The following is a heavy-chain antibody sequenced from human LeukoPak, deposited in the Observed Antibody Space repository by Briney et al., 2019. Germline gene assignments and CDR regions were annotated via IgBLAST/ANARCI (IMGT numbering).Heavy chain of an antibody. V-gene: IGHV3-66*01. J-gene: IGHJ1*01. CDR3: VRARHCGADCTPGNVQH. D-gene: IGHD2-21*02. CDR2: IYSGGTT. CDR1: GFTIRRNY. Sequence: GGSLRLSCTASGFTIRRNYMSWGRQAPGKGLEWVSLIYSGGTTDYADSVKGRFTISRDNSKNTLYLQMNSLRSEDTAVYYCVRARHCGADCTPGNVQHWGQGALVMVSS.